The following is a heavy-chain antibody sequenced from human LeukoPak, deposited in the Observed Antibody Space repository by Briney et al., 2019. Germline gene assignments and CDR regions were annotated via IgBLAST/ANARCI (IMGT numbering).Heavy chain of an antibody. Sequence: PGGSLILSCAASGFTFSSYGMHWVRQAPGKGLEWVAVISYDGSNKYYADSVQGRFTISRDNSKNTLYLQMNSLRAEDTAVYYCAKAEGGYYYYGMDVWGQGTTVTVSS. J-gene: IGHJ6*02. CDR1: GFTFSSYG. V-gene: IGHV3-30*18. CDR2: ISYDGSNK. CDR3: AKAEGGYYYYGMDV. D-gene: IGHD1-14*01.